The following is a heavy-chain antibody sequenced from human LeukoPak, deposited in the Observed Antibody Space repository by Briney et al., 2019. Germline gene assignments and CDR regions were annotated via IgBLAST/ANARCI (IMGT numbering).Heavy chain of an antibody. CDR2: INTNTGNP. D-gene: IGHD2-21*02. CDR3: ASYRSLCGGDCYSPLDY. V-gene: IGHV7-4-1*02. Sequence: GASVKVSCKASGYTFTSYAMNWVRQAPGQGLEWMGWINTNTGNPTYAQGFTGRFVFSLDTSVSTAYLQISSLKAEDTAGYYCASYRSLCGGDCYSPLDYWGQGTLVTVSS. CDR1: GYTFTSYA. J-gene: IGHJ4*02.